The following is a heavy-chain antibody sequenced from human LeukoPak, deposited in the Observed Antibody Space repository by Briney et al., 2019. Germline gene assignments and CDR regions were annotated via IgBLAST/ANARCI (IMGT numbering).Heavy chain of an antibody. D-gene: IGHD3-22*01. Sequence: GGSLRLSCAASGFTFDDYAMHWVRQAPGKGLEWVSGISWNSGSIGYADSVKGRITISRDNAKNTLYLEMNSLRVEDTAVYYCTRGLGDWGQGTLVIVSS. CDR1: GFTFDDYA. V-gene: IGHV3-9*01. CDR3: TRGLGD. J-gene: IGHJ4*02. CDR2: ISWNSGSI.